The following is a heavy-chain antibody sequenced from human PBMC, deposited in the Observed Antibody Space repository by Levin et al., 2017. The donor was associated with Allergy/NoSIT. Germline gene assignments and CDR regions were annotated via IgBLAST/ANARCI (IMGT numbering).Heavy chain of an antibody. CDR3: ARSDWFDP. Sequence: PGESLKISCAASGFTFSGYWMHWVRQAPGKGLEWVSRIRSDGTITSYADSVKGRFTISRDNAKNMVYLQMNSLRAEDTAVYYCARSDWFDPWGQGTQVTVSS. V-gene: IGHV3-74*01. J-gene: IGHJ5*02. CDR1: GFTFSGYW. CDR2: IRSDGTIT.